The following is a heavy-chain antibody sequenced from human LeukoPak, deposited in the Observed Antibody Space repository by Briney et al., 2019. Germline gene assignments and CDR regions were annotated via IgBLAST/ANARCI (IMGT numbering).Heavy chain of an antibody. V-gene: IGHV3-7*03. Sequence: PGGSLRLSCAASGFTFSSYWMSWVRQAPGKGLEWVANIKQDGSEKYYVDSVKGRFTISRDNAKNSLYLQMNSLRAEDTAVYYCAREEYYGSGSYEKSYWGQGTLVTVSS. J-gene: IGHJ4*02. CDR2: IKQDGSEK. CDR3: AREEYYGSGSYEKSY. CDR1: GFTFSSYW. D-gene: IGHD3-10*01.